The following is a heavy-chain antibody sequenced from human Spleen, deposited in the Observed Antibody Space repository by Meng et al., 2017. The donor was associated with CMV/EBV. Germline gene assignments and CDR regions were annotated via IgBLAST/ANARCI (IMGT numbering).Heavy chain of an antibody. CDR2: IYYSGST. CDR1: SSC. CDR3: ARGSSYYYDSSSYSRPYNWFDP. Sequence: SSCWGWIRQPPGKGLEWIGSIYYSGSTYYNPSLKSRVTISVDTSKNQFSLKLSSVTAADTAVYYCARGSSYYYDSSSYSRPYNWFDPWGQGTLVTVSS. J-gene: IGHJ5*02. D-gene: IGHD3-22*01. V-gene: IGHV4-39*07.